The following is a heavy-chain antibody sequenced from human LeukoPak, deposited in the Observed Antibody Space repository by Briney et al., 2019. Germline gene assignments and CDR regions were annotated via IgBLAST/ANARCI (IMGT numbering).Heavy chain of an antibody. CDR3: AGSITMVRGVILPSNWFDP. CDR2: IWYDGSNK. D-gene: IGHD3-10*01. V-gene: IGHV3-33*01. Sequence: AGRSLRLSCAASGFTFSSYGMHWVRQAPGKGLEWVAVIWYDGSNKYYADSVKGRFTISRDNSKNTLYLQMNSLRAEDTAVYYCAGSITMVRGVILPSNWFDPWGQGTLVTVSS. CDR1: GFTFSSYG. J-gene: IGHJ5*02.